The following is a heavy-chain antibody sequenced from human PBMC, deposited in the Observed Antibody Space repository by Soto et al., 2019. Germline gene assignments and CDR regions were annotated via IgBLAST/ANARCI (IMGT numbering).Heavy chain of an antibody. D-gene: IGHD1-26*01. CDR2: IYYSGST. Sequence: QVQLQESGPGLGKPSQTLSLTCTVSGGSISSGGYYWSWILQHPGKGLEWIGYIYYSGSTYYNPSLKSRVTISVDTSKNQFSLKLSSVTAADTAVYYCARDRGGSDYYYYYGMDVWGQGTTVTVSS. V-gene: IGHV4-31*03. J-gene: IGHJ6*02. CDR3: ARDRGGSDYYYYYGMDV. CDR1: GGSISSGGYY.